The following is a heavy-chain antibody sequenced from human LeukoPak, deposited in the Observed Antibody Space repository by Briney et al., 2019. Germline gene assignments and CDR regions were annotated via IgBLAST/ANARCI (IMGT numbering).Heavy chain of an antibody. J-gene: IGHJ4*02. CDR2: IKQDGSEK. CDR1: GFTFSTSW. V-gene: IGHV3-7*01. Sequence: GGSLRLSCAASGFTFSTSWMNWVRQAPGKGLEWVADIKQDGSEKYYVDSVKGRFTVSRDNAKNSLYLQMNSLRAEDTAVYYCARGGYFDRRFDSWGQGTLVTVSS. CDR3: ARGGYFDRRFDS. D-gene: IGHD3-22*01.